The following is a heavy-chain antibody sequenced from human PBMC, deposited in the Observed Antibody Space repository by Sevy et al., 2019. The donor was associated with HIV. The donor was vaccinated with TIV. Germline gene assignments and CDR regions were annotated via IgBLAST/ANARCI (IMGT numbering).Heavy chain of an antibody. D-gene: IGHD1-7*01. CDR1: GYTFTSYD. CDR3: AGAYNWNYSGYYYYYGMDV. V-gene: IGHV1-8*01. CDR2: MNPNSGNT. J-gene: IGHJ6*02. Sequence: ASVKVSCKASGYTFTSYDINWVRQATGQGLEWMGWMNPNSGNTGYAQKFQGRVTMTRNTSISTAYMELSSRRSEDTAVYYCAGAYNWNYSGYYYYYGMDVWGQGTTVTVSS.